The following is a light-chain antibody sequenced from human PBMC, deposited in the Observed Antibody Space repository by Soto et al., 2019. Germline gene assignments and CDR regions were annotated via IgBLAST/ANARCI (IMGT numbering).Light chain of an antibody. V-gene: IGLV2-14*01. Sequence: QSALTQPASVSGSPGQSITISCTGTSSDVGGYNYVSWYQQHPGKAPKLIIYDVSNRPSGVSNRFSGSKSGNTASLTISGLPAEDEADYYCSSHTSSTTRVFGTGTKLTVL. CDR2: DVS. J-gene: IGLJ1*01. CDR1: SSDVGGYNY. CDR3: SSHTSSTTRV.